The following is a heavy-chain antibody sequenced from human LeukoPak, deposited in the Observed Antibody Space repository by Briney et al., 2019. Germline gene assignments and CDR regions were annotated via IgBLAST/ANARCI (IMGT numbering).Heavy chain of an antibody. V-gene: IGHV3-21*01. CDR3: VKSSTNYGGWFDS. CDR2: ISTSSSYI. CDR1: RFTFSSYS. J-gene: IGHJ5*01. Sequence: PGGSLRLSCAASRFTFSSYSMNWVRQAPGKGLEWVSSISTSSSYIYYADSVKGRFTISRDNARNSLSLQVSRLRAEDTAVYYCVKSSTNYGGWFDSWGQGTLVTVSS. D-gene: IGHD4/OR15-4a*01.